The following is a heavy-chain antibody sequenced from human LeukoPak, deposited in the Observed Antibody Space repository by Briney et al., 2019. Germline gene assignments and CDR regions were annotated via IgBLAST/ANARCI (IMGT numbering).Heavy chain of an antibody. CDR3: ASKVGATRLDY. CDR1: GSTFSSYS. J-gene: IGHJ4*02. V-gene: IGHV3-48*01. D-gene: IGHD1-26*01. Sequence: SGGSLRLSCAASGSTFSSYSMNWVRQAPGKGLEWVSYISSSSSTIYYADSVKGRFTISRDNAKNSLYLQMNSLRAEDTAVYYCASKVGATRLDYWGQGTLVTVSS. CDR2: ISSSSSTI.